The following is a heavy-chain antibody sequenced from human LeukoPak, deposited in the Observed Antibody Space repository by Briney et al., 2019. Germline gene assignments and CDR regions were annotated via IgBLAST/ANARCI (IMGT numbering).Heavy chain of an antibody. D-gene: IGHD2-15*01. V-gene: IGHV4-34*01. CDR3: ARGRICSGGSCYGGWFDP. CDR2: INHSGST. CDR1: GGSFSGYY. J-gene: IGHJ5*02. Sequence: PSETLSLTCAVYGGSFSGYYWSWIRQPPGKGLEWIEEINHSGSTNYNPSLKSRVTISVDTSKNQFSLKLSSVTAADTAVYYCARGRICSGGSCYGGWFDPWGRGTLVTVSS.